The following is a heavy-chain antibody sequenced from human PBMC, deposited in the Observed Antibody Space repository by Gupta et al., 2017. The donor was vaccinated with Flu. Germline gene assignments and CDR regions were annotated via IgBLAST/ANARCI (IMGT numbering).Heavy chain of an antibody. CDR1: GYTFTSYA. Sequence: QVQLVQSGAEVKKPGASLKVSCKASGYTFTSYAMHWVRQAPGQWLEWMGSINAGHGKTKEAQKVQGRVTITRDTAAITACMEMRRMRYADTAVCYCAIEGAVVVAALDDGGHGTLVTVYS. CDR3: AIEGAVVVAALDD. V-gene: IGHV1-3*01. J-gene: IGHJ4*01. CDR2: INAGHGKT. D-gene: IGHD2-15*01.